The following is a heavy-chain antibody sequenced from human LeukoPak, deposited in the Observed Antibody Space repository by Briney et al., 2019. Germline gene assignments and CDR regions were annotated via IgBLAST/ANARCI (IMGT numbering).Heavy chain of an antibody. D-gene: IGHD5-18*01. CDR3: ARHRYTTMDDAFDI. V-gene: IGHV3-20*04. Sequence: GSLRLSCAAPGFTFDDYAMSWVRQAPGKGLEWVSGINWNGGSTGYADSVKGRFTISRDNAKNSLYLQMNSLRAEDTALYYCARHRYTTMDDAFDIWGQGTRVTVSS. CDR2: INWNGGST. CDR1: GFTFDDYA. J-gene: IGHJ3*02.